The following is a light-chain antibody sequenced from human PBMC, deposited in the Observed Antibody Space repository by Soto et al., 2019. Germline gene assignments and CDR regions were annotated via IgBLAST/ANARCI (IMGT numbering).Light chain of an antibody. CDR3: QTWGTGIPWV. V-gene: IGLV4-69*01. CDR2: LNSDGSH. CDR1: SGHSSYA. Sequence: QSVLTQSPSASASLGASVKLTCTLSSGHSSYAIAWHQQQPEKGPRYLMKLNSDGSHSKGDGIPDRFSGSSSGAERYLTIPSLQSEDEADSYCQTWGTGIPWVFGGGTKVTVL. J-gene: IGLJ3*02.